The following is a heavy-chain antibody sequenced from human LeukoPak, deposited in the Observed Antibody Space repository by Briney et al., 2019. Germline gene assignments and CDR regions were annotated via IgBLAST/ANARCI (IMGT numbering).Heavy chain of an antibody. J-gene: IGHJ3*02. V-gene: IGHV1-69*01. D-gene: IGHD3-22*01. Sequence: SVKVSCKASGGTFSSYAISWVRQAPGQGLEWMGGIIPIFGTANYAQKFQGRVTITADESTSTAYMELSSLRSEDTAVYYCARTLTYDSSGYYYEAFDIWGQGTMVTVSS. CDR1: GGTFSSYA. CDR3: ARTLTYDSSGYYYEAFDI. CDR2: IIPIFGTA.